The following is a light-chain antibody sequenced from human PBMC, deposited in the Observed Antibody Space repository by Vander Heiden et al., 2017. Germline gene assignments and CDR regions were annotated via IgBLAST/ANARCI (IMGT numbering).Light chain of an antibody. J-gene: IGKJ2*01. Sequence: IQSTQSPSFLSASVGDRVTITGRASQGISSYLAWYQQKPGKAPKLLIYAASTLQSGVPSRFSGSGSGTEFTLTISSLQPEDFATYYCQQLNSYPYTFGQGTKLEIK. CDR2: AAS. CDR3: QQLNSYPYT. CDR1: QGISSY. V-gene: IGKV1-9*01.